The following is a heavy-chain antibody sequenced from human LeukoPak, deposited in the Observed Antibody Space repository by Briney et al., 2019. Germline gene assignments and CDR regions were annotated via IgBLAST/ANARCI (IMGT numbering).Heavy chain of an antibody. CDR2: ISAYNGNT. Sequence: ASVKVSCTASGYTFTSYGISWVRQAPGQGLEWMGWISAYNGNTNYAQKFQGRVTMTTDTSTSTAHMELRSLRSDDTAAYYCARRERELSDYWGQGTLVTVSS. CDR1: GYTFTSYG. J-gene: IGHJ4*02. V-gene: IGHV1-18*01. D-gene: IGHD1-26*01. CDR3: ARRERELSDY.